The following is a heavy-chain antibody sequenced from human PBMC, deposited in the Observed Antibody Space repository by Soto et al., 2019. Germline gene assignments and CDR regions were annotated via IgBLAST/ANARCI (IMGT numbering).Heavy chain of an antibody. Sequence: AGGSLRLSCSASGFTFSSDAMHWVRQAPGKGLEYVSAINSNGGSTYYADSVKGRFTISRDNSKNTLYLQMSSLRAEDTAVYYCVKDLVVGATHDAFDIWGQGTMVTVSS. D-gene: IGHD1-26*01. J-gene: IGHJ3*02. V-gene: IGHV3-64D*08. CDR3: VKDLVVGATHDAFDI. CDR1: GFTFSSDA. CDR2: INSNGGST.